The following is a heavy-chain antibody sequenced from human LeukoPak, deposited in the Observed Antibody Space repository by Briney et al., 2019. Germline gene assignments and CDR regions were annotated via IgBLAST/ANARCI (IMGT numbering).Heavy chain of an antibody. CDR3: AKAPDIVVSSDY. V-gene: IGHV3-23*01. CDR2: ISGSGGST. J-gene: IGHJ4*02. Sequence: GGSLRLSCAASGFTFSSYAMSWIRQAPGKGLEWVSAISGSGGSTYYADSVKGRFTISRDNSKNTLYLQMNSLRAEDTAVYYCAKAPDIVVSSDYWGQGTLVTVSS. CDR1: GFTFSSYA. D-gene: IGHD2-2*01.